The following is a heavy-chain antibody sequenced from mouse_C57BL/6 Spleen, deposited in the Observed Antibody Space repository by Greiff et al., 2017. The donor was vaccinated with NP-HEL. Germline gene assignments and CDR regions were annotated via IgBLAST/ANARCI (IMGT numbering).Heavy chain of an antibody. CDR1: GYTFTSYW. CDR3: ARSYDGYSDY. J-gene: IGHJ2*01. V-gene: IGHV1-59*01. D-gene: IGHD2-3*01. Sequence: QVQLQQPGAELVRPGTSVKLSCKASGYTFTSYWMHWVKQRPGQGLEWIGVIDPSDSYTNYNQKFKGKATLTVDTSSSTAYMQLSSLTSEDSAVYYCARSYDGYSDYWGQGTTLTVSS. CDR2: IDPSDSYT.